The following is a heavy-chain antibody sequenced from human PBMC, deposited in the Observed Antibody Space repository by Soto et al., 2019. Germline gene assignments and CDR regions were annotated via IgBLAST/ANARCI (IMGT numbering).Heavy chain of an antibody. V-gene: IGHV1-2*05. CDR2: INPKRGGT. Sequence: QVQLVQSGAEVKKPGASVKVSCKASGYSFTDYHIHWVRQAPGQGLEWLGRINPKRGGTRTAQKCAGGAPMPTDASSIKAHMEVTGLTAAETGNFYLGRGASTACSKGVWSFFYNPDMEVWGQGSTVCVSS. CDR1: GYSFTDYH. CDR3: GRGASTACSKGVWSFFYNPDMEV. J-gene: IGHJ6*01. D-gene: IGHD2-8*01.